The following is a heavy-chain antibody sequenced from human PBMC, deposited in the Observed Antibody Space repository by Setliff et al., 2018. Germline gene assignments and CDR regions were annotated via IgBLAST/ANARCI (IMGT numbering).Heavy chain of an antibody. V-gene: IGHV4-38-2*01. CDR1: GFSISSGYY. CDR3: ARVPALGGMVGTHGIDY. CDR2: IHHSGKA. J-gene: IGHJ4*02. D-gene: IGHD1-26*01. Sequence: SETLSLTCAVSGFSISSGYYWGWIRQPPGKGLEWIVNIHHSGKAYYNPSLKSRVTISLDTSKNGFSLKLSSVTAADTAVYYCARVPALGGMVGTHGIDYWGQGTLVTVSS.